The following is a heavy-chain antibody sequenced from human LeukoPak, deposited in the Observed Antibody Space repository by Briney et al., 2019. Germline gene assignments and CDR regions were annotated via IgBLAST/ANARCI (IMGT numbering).Heavy chain of an antibody. J-gene: IGHJ4*02. Sequence: GGSLRLSCAASGFTFSTHTMNWVRQAPGKGLEWVSDINNSGGRTYYADFVKGRFTISRDNSKNTLYLHMSSLRAEDTAIYFCAKAKTSGSAYDYWGQGILVTVSS. CDR3: AKAKTSGSAYDY. CDR1: GFTFSTHT. V-gene: IGHV3-23*01. CDR2: INNSGGRT. D-gene: IGHD3-10*01.